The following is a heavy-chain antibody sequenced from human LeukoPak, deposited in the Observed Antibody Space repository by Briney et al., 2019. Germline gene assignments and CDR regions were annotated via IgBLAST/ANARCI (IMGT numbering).Heavy chain of an antibody. CDR2: IRYDGSNK. Sequence: QAGGSLRLSCAASGFTFSSYGMHWVRQAPGKGLEWVAFIRYDGSNKYYADSVKGRFTISRDNAKNTLYLQMKSLRGEDTAVYYCARSGGTGFDPWGQGTLVTVSS. CDR1: GFTFSSYG. V-gene: IGHV3-30*02. CDR3: ARSGGTGFDP. J-gene: IGHJ5*02. D-gene: IGHD3/OR15-3a*01.